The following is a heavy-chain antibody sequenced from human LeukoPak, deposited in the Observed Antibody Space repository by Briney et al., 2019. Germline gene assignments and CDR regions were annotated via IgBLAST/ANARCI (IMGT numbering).Heavy chain of an antibody. D-gene: IGHD2-2*01. J-gene: IGHJ4*02. V-gene: IGHV3-7*01. CDR2: IKQDGSEK. Sequence: GESLRLSCAASGFPFSTFWMSWVRQAPGKGLEGVAKIKQDGSEKYYVDSVKGRFTISRDNAKNSLYLQMNSLRAEDTAVYYCARDRRYEYYFDYWGQGTLVTVSS. CDR1: GFPFSTFW. CDR3: ARDRRYEYYFDY.